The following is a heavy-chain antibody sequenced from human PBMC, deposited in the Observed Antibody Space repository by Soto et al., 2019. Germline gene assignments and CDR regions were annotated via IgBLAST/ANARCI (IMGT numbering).Heavy chain of an antibody. J-gene: IGHJ4*02. CDR1: GFTFSRYG. CDR3: AKAELGYCSGGSCYSDY. D-gene: IGHD2-15*01. V-gene: IGHV3-30*18. CDR2: ISYDGSNK. Sequence: QVQLVESGGGVVQPGRSLRLSCAASGFTFSRYGIHWVRQAPGKGLEWVALISYDGSNKYYADSVKGRFTISRDNSKNTLYLQMNSLRAEDTAVYYCAKAELGYCSGGSCYSDYWGQGTLVTVSS.